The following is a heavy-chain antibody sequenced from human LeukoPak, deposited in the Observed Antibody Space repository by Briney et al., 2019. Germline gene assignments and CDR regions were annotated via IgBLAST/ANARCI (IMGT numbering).Heavy chain of an antibody. J-gene: IGHJ3*02. CDR3: ARASFGELDI. Sequence: PSETLSLTCSVSGGSISSTSYYWGWIRQPPGKGLEWIGSIYYSGSTNYNPSLKSRVTISVDTSKNQFSPKLSSVTAADMAVYYCARASFGELDIWGQGTMVTVSS. CDR2: IYYSGST. D-gene: IGHD3-10*01. CDR1: GGSISSTSYY. V-gene: IGHV4-39*07.